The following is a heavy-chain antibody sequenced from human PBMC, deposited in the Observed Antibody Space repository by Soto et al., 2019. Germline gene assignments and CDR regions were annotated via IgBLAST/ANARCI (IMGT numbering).Heavy chain of an antibody. D-gene: IGHD1-7*01. CDR1: GVSITSGDYN. CDR2: VYSSGRT. V-gene: IGHV4-30-4*01. CDR3: ATLGIAGTTSHYYYGMDV. J-gene: IGHJ6*02. Sequence: QVQLQESGPGLVKPSQTLSLTCTVSGVSITSGDYNWSWLRQAPGKGLEWIGFVYSSGRTYSNPSLKGRLTMSADTSKNQFSLKVNSVTAADTAVYYCATLGIAGTTSHYYYGMDVWGQGTPVAVSS.